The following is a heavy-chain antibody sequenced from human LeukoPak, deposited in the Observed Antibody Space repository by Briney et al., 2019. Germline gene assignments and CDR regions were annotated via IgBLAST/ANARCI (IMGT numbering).Heavy chain of an antibody. D-gene: IGHD6-6*01. CDR3: ARLGIYSSSPENYYYYMDV. Sequence: SETLSLTCAVSGGPISSTNWWSWVRQTPGKGLEWLGEIFHSGATNYNPSLKSRVTISVDTSKNQFSLKLSSETAADTAVYYCARLGIYSSSPENYYYYMDVWGKGTTVTVSS. CDR1: GGPISSTNW. CDR2: IFHSGAT. V-gene: IGHV4-4*02. J-gene: IGHJ6*03.